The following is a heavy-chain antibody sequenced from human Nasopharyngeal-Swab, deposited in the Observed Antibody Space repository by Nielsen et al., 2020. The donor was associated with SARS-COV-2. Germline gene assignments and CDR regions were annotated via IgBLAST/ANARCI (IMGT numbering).Heavy chain of an antibody. CDR2: IRSKADNYAT. CDR3: ARVNPVSGSYYDAFDI. CDR1: GFTFSGAT. Sequence: GESLKISCAASGFTFSGATMHWVRQASGKGREWVGRIRSKADNYATAYAASVKGRFIIPRDDSKNTAYLQMNSLKTEDTAVYYCARVNPVSGSYYDAFDIWGQGTMVTVSS. V-gene: IGHV3-73*01. J-gene: IGHJ3*02. D-gene: IGHD1-26*01.